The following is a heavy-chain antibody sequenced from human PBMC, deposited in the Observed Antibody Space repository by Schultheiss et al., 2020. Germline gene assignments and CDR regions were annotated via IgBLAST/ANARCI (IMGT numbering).Heavy chain of an antibody. D-gene: IGHD3-10*01. Sequence: SETLSLTCAVSGGSISSGGYSWSWIRQPPGKGLEWIGYIYHSGSTYYNPSLQSRVSISVDTSKSQFSLKLSSVTAADTAVYYCARDYYGSGSYYQVPGVYYYYYGMDVWGQGTTVTVSS. CDR1: GGSISSGGYS. J-gene: IGHJ6*02. CDR3: ARDYYGSGSYYQVPGVYYYYYGMDV. V-gene: IGHV4-30-2*01. CDR2: IYHSGST.